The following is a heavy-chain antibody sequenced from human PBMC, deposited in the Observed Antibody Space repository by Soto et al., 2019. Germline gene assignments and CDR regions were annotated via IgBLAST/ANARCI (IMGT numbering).Heavy chain of an antibody. J-gene: IGHJ6*02. D-gene: IGHD4-17*01. Sequence: QVQLQQSGPRLVKPSETLSLTSIVSRGPERGHNGGWFGRPPGGGLEWIGYVYYTGDTAYNPSLRGRVTISADTSTNDISLTLNSVTAADTAVYYCVRQGIDYLHGLVDVWGQGTTVSVSS. CDR2: VYYTGDT. CDR3: VRQGIDYLHGLVDV. CDR1: RGPERGHN. V-gene: IGHV4-59*08.